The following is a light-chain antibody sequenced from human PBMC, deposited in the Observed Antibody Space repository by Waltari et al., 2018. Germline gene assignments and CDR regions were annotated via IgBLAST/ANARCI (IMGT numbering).Light chain of an antibody. J-gene: IGKJ1*01. CDR1: QSISSY. CDR3: QQSYSTPRT. V-gene: IGKV1-39*01. CDR2: GAS. Sequence: DIQMTQSPSSLSASVGDRVTITCRASQSISSYLNWYQQKVGKAPKFLIYGASSLQSVVPLRFSGSGSGTDFTLTISSLQPEDFATYYCQQSYSTPRTFGQGTKVEIK.